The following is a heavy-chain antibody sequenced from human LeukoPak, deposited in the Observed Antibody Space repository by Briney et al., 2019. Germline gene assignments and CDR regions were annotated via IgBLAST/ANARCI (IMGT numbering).Heavy chain of an antibody. D-gene: IGHD6-13*01. CDR2: ISYSGNT. J-gene: IGHJ4*02. Sequence: SETLSLSCSVSGGSNRNYYWSWLRQPPGKGLEWIGYISYSGNTNYNPSLKSRLTISVDLSTNQFSLKLTSVTGADTAVYYCARHSSWYYDFDYWGQGTLVTVSS. CDR3: ARHSSWYYDFDY. CDR1: GGSNRNYY. V-gene: IGHV4-59*08.